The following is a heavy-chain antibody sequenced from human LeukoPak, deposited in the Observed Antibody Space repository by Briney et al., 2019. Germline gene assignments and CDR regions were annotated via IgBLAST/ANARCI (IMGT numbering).Heavy chain of an antibody. CDR3: AMKRAYTFWFGD. V-gene: IGHV4-38-2*01. D-gene: IGHD5-18*01. J-gene: IGHJ4*02. CDR1: GSSISSGSY. CDR2: IYHSGST. Sequence: SETLSLTCDVSGSSISSGSYWGWIRQPPGKGLEWIGSIYHSGSTYYKSSLKSRVTISVDTSNNQFSLNLRSVTAADTAAYYCAMKRAYTFWFGDWGQGTLVTVSS.